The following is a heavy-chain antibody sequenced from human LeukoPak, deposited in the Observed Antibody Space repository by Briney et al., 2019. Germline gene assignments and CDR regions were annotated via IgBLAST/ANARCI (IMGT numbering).Heavy chain of an antibody. J-gene: IGHJ4*02. V-gene: IGHV3-73*01. CDR3: TRRGYYDSSGYGKDY. Sequence: PGGSLGLSCAASGFTFSGSAMHWVRQASGKGLEWVGRIRSKANSYATAYAASVKGRFTISRDDSKNTAYLQMNSLKTEDTAVYYCTRRGYYDSSGYGKDYWGQGTLVTVSS. CDR2: IRSKANSYAT. D-gene: IGHD3-22*01. CDR1: GFTFSGSA.